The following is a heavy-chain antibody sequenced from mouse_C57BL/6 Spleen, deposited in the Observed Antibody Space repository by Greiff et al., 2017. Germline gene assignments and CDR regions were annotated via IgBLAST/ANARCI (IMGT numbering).Heavy chain of an antibody. Sequence: EVQGVESGGDLVKPGGSLKLSCAASGFTFSSYGMSWVRQTPDKRLEWVATISSGGSYTYYPDSVKGRFTISRDNAKNTLYLQMSSLKSEDTAMYYSARSELITTVVAGAMDYWGQGTSVNVSS. D-gene: IGHD1-1*01. J-gene: IGHJ4*01. CDR1: GFTFSSYG. V-gene: IGHV5-6*01. CDR2: ISSGGSYT. CDR3: ARSELITTVVAGAMDY.